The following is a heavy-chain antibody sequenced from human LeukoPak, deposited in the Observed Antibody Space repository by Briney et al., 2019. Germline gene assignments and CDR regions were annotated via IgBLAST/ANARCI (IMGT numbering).Heavy chain of an antibody. CDR1: GFTFSSYA. CDR3: ARDTGSGVYDYVWGSYRGLDY. D-gene: IGHD3-16*02. CDR2: ISSSGSTI. J-gene: IGHJ4*02. V-gene: IGHV3-48*04. Sequence: GGSLRLSCAASGFTFSSYAMSWVRQAPGNGLEWVSYISSSGSTIYYADSVKGRFTISRDNAKNSLYLQMNSLRAEDTAVYYCARDTGSGVYDYVWGSYRGLDYWGQGTLVTVSS.